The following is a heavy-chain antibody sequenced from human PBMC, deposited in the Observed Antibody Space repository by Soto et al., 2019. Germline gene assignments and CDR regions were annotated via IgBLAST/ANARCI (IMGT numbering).Heavy chain of an antibody. Sequence: QVQLQQWGAGLLKPSETLSLTCAVYGGSFSGYYWSWIRQPPGKGLEWIGEINHSGNTNYKPSLKSRVTISVDTTKKQFSLKLSSVTAADTAVYYCWVRFAYRSGYYRDLDYWGQGTLVTVSS. CDR3: WVRFAYRSGYYRDLDY. V-gene: IGHV4-34*01. CDR1: GGSFSGYY. J-gene: IGHJ4*02. CDR2: INHSGNT. D-gene: IGHD3-3*01.